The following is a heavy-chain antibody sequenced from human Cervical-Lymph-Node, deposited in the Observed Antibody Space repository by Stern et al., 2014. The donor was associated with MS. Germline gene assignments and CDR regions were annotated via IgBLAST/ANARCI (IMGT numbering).Heavy chain of an antibody. CDR3: ATWRFDS. CDR1: GDSVSSNSAA. Sequence: VQLVESGPGLVKPSQTLSLTCAISGDSVSSNSAAWNWIRQSPSRGLEWLGWTYYRSKWHNEYAISVKSRITINPDTSKNQFSLQLNSVTPEDTAIYYCATWRFDSWGQGTLVTVSS. J-gene: IGHJ4*02. V-gene: IGHV6-1*01. CDR2: TYYRSKWHN.